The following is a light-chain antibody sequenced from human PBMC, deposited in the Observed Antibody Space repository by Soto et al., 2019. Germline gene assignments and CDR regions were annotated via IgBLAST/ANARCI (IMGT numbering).Light chain of an antibody. J-gene: IGLJ2*01. CDR2: TTS. Sequence: SVLTQPPSASGTPGQTVTISCSGSTSNIGGHPVNWYQQFPGTAPKLLIYTTSQRPSGVPDRISGSKSGTSASLAISGLQSDDEADYYCAVWDDSLGSVEFGGGTKLTVL. CDR1: TSNIGGHP. CDR3: AVWDDSLGSVE. V-gene: IGLV1-44*01.